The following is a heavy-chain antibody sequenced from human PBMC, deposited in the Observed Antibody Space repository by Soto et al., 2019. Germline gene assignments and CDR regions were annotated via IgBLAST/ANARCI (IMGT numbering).Heavy chain of an antibody. D-gene: IGHD2-21*01. Sequence: SETLSLTCTVSGGSISSYYWSWIRQPPGKGLEWIGNIYYSGSTNYNPSLTSRVTVSVDTSKNEFSLKLRSVTAADTAVYYCARQPTTGDTDLWFDPWGQGTLVTVSS. CDR2: IYYSGST. V-gene: IGHV4-59*08. CDR3: ARQPTTGDTDLWFDP. J-gene: IGHJ5*02. CDR1: GGSISSYY.